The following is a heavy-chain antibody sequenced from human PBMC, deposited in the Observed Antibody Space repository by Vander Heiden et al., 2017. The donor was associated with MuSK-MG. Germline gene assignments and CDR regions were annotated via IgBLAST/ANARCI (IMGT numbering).Heavy chain of an antibody. V-gene: IGHV3-48*03. CDR2: INAGGET. J-gene: IGHJ6*03. CDR1: GFTFSNYE. CDR3: AREDDFLTHYYYMDV. Sequence: EVRLVESGGGLVQPGGSLRLSCVASGFTFSNYEMNWVRQAPGKGLEWLSYINAGGETYYADSVGGRFINSRDNARNALYLHMSSLRAEDTAVYFCAREDDFLTHYYYMDVWGKGTTVTV. D-gene: IGHD3-3*01.